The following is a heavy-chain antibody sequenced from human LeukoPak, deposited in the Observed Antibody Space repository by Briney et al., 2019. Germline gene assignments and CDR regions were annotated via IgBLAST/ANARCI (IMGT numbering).Heavy chain of an antibody. D-gene: IGHD3-22*01. Sequence: GGSLRLSCAASGTTFTNAWMSWVRQAPGKGLEWVSAISGSGGSTYYADSVKGRFTISRGNSKNTLYLQMNSLRAEDTAVYYCAKDRTYYYDSSGPTDFDYWGQGTLVTVSS. CDR2: ISGSGGST. V-gene: IGHV3-23*01. J-gene: IGHJ4*02. CDR1: GTTFTNAW. CDR3: AKDRTYYYDSSGPTDFDY.